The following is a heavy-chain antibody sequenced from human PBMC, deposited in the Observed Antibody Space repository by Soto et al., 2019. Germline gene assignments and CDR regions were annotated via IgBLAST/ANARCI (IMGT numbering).Heavy chain of an antibody. CDR1: GFTFSSYA. CDR2: ISGSGGST. Sequence: EVQLLESGGGLVQPGGSLRLSCAASGFTFSSYAMSWVRQAPGKGLEWVSAISGSGGSTYYADSVKGRFTISRDNSKNTLYLQMNSLRAEDTAVHYCAKARADYYESSGYPVDYWGQGTPVTISS. D-gene: IGHD3-22*01. CDR3: AKARADYYESSGYPVDY. V-gene: IGHV3-23*01. J-gene: IGHJ4*02.